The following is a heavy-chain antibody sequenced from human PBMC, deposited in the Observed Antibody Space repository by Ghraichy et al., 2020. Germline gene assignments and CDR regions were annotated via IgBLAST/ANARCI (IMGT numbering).Heavy chain of an antibody. J-gene: IGHJ4*02. CDR1: GGTFNNFA. D-gene: IGHD2/OR15-2a*01. Sequence: SVKFSCKASGGTFNNFAVNWVRQAPGQGLEWMGGIVPLYGIPHYAQEFQGRLTIIADDSTGTASMELTSLRSEDTDVYYCASPSPSRRFYPSFFECWGQGTRGTGSS. V-gene: IGHV1-69*13. CDR2: IVPLYGIP. CDR3: ASPSPSRRFYPSFFEC.